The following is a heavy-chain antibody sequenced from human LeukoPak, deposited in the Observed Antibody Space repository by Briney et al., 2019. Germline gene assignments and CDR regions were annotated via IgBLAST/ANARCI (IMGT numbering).Heavy chain of an antibody. CDR1: GFTISSYA. CDR3: ASEQWLD. V-gene: IGHV3-30*04. CDR2: ISYDGSNK. J-gene: IGHJ4*02. Sequence: GRSLRLSCAASGFTISSYAMHWVRQAPGKGLEWVAVISYDGSNKYYADSVKGRFTISRDNSKNTLYLQMNSLRAEDTAVYYCASEQWLDWGRATLVTVSP. D-gene: IGHD6-19*01.